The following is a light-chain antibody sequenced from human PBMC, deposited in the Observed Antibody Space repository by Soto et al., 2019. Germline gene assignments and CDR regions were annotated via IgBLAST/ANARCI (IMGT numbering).Light chain of an antibody. V-gene: IGKV3-11*01. Sequence: EVVLTQSPATLSLSPGERATLSCRASQSVSSHLAWYQQKPGQAPRLLIYDASNRATGSPGRFSGSGSGIDFTLTISSLAPEDFAVYYCQQRSNGPAFTFGQGTRLDIK. J-gene: IGKJ2*01. CDR1: QSVSSH. CDR3: QQRSNGPAFT. CDR2: DAS.